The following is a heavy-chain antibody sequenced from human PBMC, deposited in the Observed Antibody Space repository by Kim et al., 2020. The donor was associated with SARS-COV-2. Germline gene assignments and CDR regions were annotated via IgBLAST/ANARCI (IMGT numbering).Heavy chain of an antibody. CDR2: IYYSGST. CDR1: GGSISSYY. D-gene: IGHD3-9*01. CDR3: AGETYYDILTGPGHFDY. V-gene: IGHV4-59*01. J-gene: IGHJ4*02. Sequence: SETLSLTCTVSGGSISSYYWSWIRQPPGKGLEWIGYIYYSGSTNYNPSLKSRVTISVDTSKNQFSLKLSSVTAADTAVYYCAGETYYDILTGPGHFDYWGQGTLVTVSS.